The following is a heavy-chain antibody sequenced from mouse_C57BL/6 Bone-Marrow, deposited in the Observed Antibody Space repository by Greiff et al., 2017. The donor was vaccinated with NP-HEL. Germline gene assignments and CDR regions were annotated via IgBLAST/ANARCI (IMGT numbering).Heavy chain of an antibody. V-gene: IGHV8-8*01. CDR3: ARRIYYYGRGRMDY. Sequence: QVTLKECGPGILQPSQTLSLTCSFSGFSLSTFGMGVGWIRQPSGKGLEWLAHIWWDDDKYYNPALKSRLTISKDTSKNQVFLKIANVDTADTATYYCARRIYYYGRGRMDYWGQGTSVTVSS. CDR1: GFSLSTFGMG. J-gene: IGHJ4*01. D-gene: IGHD1-1*01. CDR2: IWWDDDK.